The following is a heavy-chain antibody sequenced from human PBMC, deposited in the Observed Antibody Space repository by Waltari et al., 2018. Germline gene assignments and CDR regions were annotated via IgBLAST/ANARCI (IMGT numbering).Heavy chain of an antibody. J-gene: IGHJ4*02. CDR3: ARTPYDYIWGSYRYYFDY. CDR2: IKQDGSGK. V-gene: IGHV3-7*01. D-gene: IGHD3-16*02. CDR1: GFTFSSYW. Sequence: EVQLVESGGGLVQPGGSLRLSCAASGFTFSSYWMSWVRQAPGKGLEWVANIKQDGSGKYYVDSVKGRFTISRDNAKNSLYLQMNSLRAEDTAVYYCARTPYDYIWGSYRYYFDYWGQGTLVTVSS.